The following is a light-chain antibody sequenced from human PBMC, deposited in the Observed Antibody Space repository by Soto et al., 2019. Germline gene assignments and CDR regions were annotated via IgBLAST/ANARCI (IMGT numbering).Light chain of an antibody. V-gene: IGKV3-15*01. J-gene: IGKJ1*01. Sequence: EIVMTQSPATLSVSPGERSTLSCRASQSVSSNLAWYQQKPGQAPRLLIYGASTRATGIPARFSGSGSGTEFTLTISSLQSEDFAVYYCQQYNNWPWTFGQGTTEDIK. CDR3: QQYNNWPWT. CDR2: GAS. CDR1: QSVSSN.